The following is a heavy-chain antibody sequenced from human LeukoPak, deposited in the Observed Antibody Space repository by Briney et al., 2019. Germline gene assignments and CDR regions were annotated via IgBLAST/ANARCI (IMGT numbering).Heavy chain of an antibody. D-gene: IGHD2-2*01. V-gene: IGHV1-2*02. CDR2: INPNSGGT. J-gene: IGHJ5*02. CDR3: ARDLSSYVVVVPAARGDSWFDP. Sequence: ASVKVSCKASGYTFTGYYMHWVRQAPGQGLEWMGWINPNSGGTNYAQKFQGRVTMTRDTSISTAYMELSRLRSDDTAVYYCARDLSSYVVVVPAARGDSWFDPWGQGTLVTVSS. CDR1: GYTFTGYY.